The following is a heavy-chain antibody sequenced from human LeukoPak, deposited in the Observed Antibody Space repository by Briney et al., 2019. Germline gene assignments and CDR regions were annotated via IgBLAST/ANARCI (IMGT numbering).Heavy chain of an antibody. D-gene: IGHD3-10*01. Sequence: GASVKVSCKASGYTFTSYYMHWVRQAPGQGLEWMGIINPSGGSTSYAQKFQGRVTVTRDTSTSTVHMELSGLRPEDTAVYYCARSQNYYGSGDYWSQGTLVTVSS. J-gene: IGHJ4*02. CDR1: GYTFTSYY. V-gene: IGHV1-46*01. CDR3: ARSQNYYGSGDY. CDR2: INPSGGST.